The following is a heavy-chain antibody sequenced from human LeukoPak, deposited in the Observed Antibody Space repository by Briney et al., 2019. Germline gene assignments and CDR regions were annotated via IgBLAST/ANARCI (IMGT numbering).Heavy chain of an antibody. CDR2: IYYTGST. J-gene: IGHJ4*02. CDR1: GGSISSFY. V-gene: IGHV4-59*08. Sequence: SETLSLTCTVSGGSISSFYWSWIRQPPGKGLEWIGYIYYTGSTYYNPSLKSRVTISVDTSKNQFSLRLSFVTAADTAVYYCARYPTAMVSFDYWGQGTLVTVSS. CDR3: ARYPTAMVSFDY. D-gene: IGHD5-18*01.